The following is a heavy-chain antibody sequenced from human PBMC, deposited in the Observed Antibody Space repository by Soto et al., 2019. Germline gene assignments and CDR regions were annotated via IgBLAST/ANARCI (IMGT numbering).Heavy chain of an antibody. Sequence: EVQLLESGGGLVQPGGSLRLSCVGSGFTFSRYVMSWVRQAPGKGLEWVSVISGSGGASYYTDSVKGRFTISRDNSKNTLYLEMKSLGAGDTAVYYCARPDGDYLYNHMAVWGKGTTVTVSS. CDR2: ISGSGGAS. V-gene: IGHV3-23*01. CDR3: ARPDGDYLYNHMAV. D-gene: IGHD3-10*01. J-gene: IGHJ6*03. CDR1: GFTFSRYV.